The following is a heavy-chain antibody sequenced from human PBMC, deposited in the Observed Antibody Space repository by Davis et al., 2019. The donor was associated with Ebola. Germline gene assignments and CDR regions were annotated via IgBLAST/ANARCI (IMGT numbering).Heavy chain of an antibody. D-gene: IGHD3/OR15-3a*01. Sequence: PSETLSLTCLVSGGSISSPFWTWIRQSPGKGLEWIAYIHSSGNTNYNPSFKSRVTVSLDASKSQSSLKLSSVTAADTALYYCANGLKGGLFDSWGPGTLVAVSS. CDR3: ANGLKGGLFDS. J-gene: IGHJ4*02. CDR1: GGSISSPF. CDR2: IHSSGNT. V-gene: IGHV4-59*11.